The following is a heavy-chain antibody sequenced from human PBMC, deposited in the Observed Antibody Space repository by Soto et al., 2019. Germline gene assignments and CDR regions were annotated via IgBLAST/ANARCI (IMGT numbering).Heavy chain of an antibody. J-gene: IGHJ6*02. D-gene: IGHD2-2*01. CDR3: ARVMKDIVVVPAAPKSNYYYYYGMDV. CDR2: IYYSGST. V-gene: IGHV4-59*01. Sequence: QVQLQESGPGLVKPSETLSLTCTVSGGSISSYYWSWIRQPPGKGLEWIGYIYYSGSTNYNPSLKSRVTISVDTSKYQFSLKLSSVTAADTAVYYCARVMKDIVVVPAAPKSNYYYYYGMDVWGQGTTVTVSS. CDR1: GGSISSYY.